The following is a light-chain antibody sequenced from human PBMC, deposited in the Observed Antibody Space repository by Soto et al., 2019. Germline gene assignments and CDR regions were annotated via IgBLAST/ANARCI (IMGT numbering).Light chain of an antibody. V-gene: IGKV3-11*01. Sequence: EIVLTQSPATLSLSPGERATLSCRASQSVSSYLAWYQQKPGQAPRLLIYDASNRATGIPARFSGSGSGTDFTLTISSLEPEDFAVYYCQQRRTFGQGPQVDIK. CDR1: QSVSSY. CDR2: DAS. J-gene: IGKJ2*01. CDR3: QQRRT.